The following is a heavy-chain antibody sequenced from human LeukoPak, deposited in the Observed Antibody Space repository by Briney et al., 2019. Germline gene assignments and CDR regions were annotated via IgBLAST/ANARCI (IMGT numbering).Heavy chain of an antibody. J-gene: IGHJ4*02. CDR3: AKDARIAVADNYYFDY. V-gene: IGHV3-23*01. CDR2: ISGSDAGT. CDR1: GFTFNNYA. D-gene: IGHD6-19*01. Sequence: GGSLRLSCAASGFTFNNYAMSWVRQAPGKGLEWVSAISGSDAGTYYADSVKGRFTISRDNSKNTLYLQMNSLRAEDTAVYYCAKDARIAVADNYYFDYWGQGTLVTVSS.